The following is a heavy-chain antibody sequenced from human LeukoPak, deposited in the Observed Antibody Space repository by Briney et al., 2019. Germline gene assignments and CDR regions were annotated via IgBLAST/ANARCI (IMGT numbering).Heavy chain of an antibody. Sequence: SETLSLXCTVSGGSISSYYWSWIRQPPGKGLEWIGYIYYSGSTNYNPSLKSRVTISVDTSKNQFSLKLSSVTAADTAVYYCARDPRRGIDYWGRGTLVTVSS. D-gene: IGHD6-13*01. CDR2: IYYSGST. V-gene: IGHV4-59*01. J-gene: IGHJ4*02. CDR3: ARDPRRGIDY. CDR1: GGSISSYY.